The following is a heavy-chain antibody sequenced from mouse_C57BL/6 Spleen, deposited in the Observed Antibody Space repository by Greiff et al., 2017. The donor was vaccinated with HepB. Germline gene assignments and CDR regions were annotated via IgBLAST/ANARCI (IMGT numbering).Heavy chain of an antibody. V-gene: IGHV1-80*01. CDR2: IYPGDGDT. CDR3: ARGYYDYPWFAY. CDR1: GYAFSSYW. D-gene: IGHD2-4*01. Sequence: VKLVESGAELVKPGASVKISCKASGYAFSSYWMNWVKQRPGKGLEWIGQIYPGDGDTNYNGKFKGKATLTADKSSSTAYMQLSSLTSEDSAVYFCARGYYDYPWFAYWGQGTLVTVSA. J-gene: IGHJ3*01.